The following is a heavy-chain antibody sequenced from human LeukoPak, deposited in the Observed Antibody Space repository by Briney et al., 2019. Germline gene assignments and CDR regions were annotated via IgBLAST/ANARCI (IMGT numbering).Heavy chain of an antibody. D-gene: IGHD6-19*01. J-gene: IGHJ4*02. CDR2: INHSGST. CDR3: ARDISSGWFISIDS. Sequence: PSETLSLTCAVYGGSFSGYYWSWIRQPPGKGLEWIGEINHSGSTNYNPPLKSRVTISVDTSKKQFSLKVSSVTAADTAVYYCARDISSGWFISIDSWGQGTLVTVSS. CDR1: GGSFSGYY. V-gene: IGHV4-34*01.